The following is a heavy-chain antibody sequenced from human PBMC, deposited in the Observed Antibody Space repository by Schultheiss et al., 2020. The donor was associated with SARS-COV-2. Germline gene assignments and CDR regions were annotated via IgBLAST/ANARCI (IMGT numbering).Heavy chain of an antibody. D-gene: IGHD1-14*01. CDR1: GGSISSYY. CDR2: IYYSGST. V-gene: IGHV4-59*08. Sequence: SETLSLTCTVSGGSISSYYWSWIRQPPGKGLEWIGYIYYSGSTNYNPSLKSRVTISVDTSKNQFSLKLSSVTAADTAVYYCARSTAPIREPSFDYWGQGTLVTVSS. J-gene: IGHJ4*02. CDR3: ARSTAPIREPSFDY.